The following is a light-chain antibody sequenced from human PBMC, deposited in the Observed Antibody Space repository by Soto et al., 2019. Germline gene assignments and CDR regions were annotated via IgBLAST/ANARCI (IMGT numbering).Light chain of an antibody. J-gene: IGLJ2*01. CDR2: EVT. CDR1: NSDIGAYDY. V-gene: IGLV2-14*01. CDR3: GSYASATLI. Sequence: QSALTQPASVSGSPGQSITISCTGSNSDIGAYDYVSWYQQHPGKPPTLLIYEVTFRPSGVPNRFSGSKSGNTATLTISGLLTEDEVDYYCGSYASATLIFGGGTQLTVL.